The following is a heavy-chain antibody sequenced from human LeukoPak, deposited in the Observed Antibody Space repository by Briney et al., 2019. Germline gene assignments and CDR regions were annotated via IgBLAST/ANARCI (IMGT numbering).Heavy chain of an antibody. D-gene: IGHD3-3*01. CDR3: ARGVLSTYYDFWSGYWYYFDY. J-gene: IGHJ4*02. Sequence: SVKVSCKASGGTFSSYAISWVRQAPGQGLEWMGGIIPIFGTANYAQKFQGRVAITADESTSTAYMELSSLRSEDTAVYYCARGVLSTYYDFWSGYWYYFDYWGQGTLVTVSS. CDR2: IIPIFGTA. V-gene: IGHV1-69*13. CDR1: GGTFSSYA.